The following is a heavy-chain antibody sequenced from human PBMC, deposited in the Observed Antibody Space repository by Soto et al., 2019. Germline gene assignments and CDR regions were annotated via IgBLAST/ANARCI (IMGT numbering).Heavy chain of an antibody. CDR2: ISAHNGNT. V-gene: IGHV1-18*01. D-gene: IGHD1-1*01. J-gene: IGHJ4*02. CDR3: ARGRYGDY. Sequence: QVHLVQSGAEVKKPGASGKFSCKGPGYAFTTYVFTWVRQAPGQGLEGMAWISAHNGNTNYAQKLQGRVTVTRDTSTSTAYMELRSLRSDDTAVYYCARGRYGDYWGQGALVTVSS. CDR1: GYAFTTYV.